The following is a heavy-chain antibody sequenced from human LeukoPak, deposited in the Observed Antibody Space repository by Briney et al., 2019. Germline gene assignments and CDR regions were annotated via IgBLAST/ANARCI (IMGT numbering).Heavy chain of an antibody. J-gene: IGHJ3*02. CDR3: ARDRQGAFDI. V-gene: IGHV4-59*01. Sequence: SETLSLTCTVSGGSISSYYWSWIRQPPGKGLEWIGYIYYSGSTNYNPSLKSRVTISVDTSKNQFSLKLSSVTAADTAVYYCARDRQGAFDIWGQGTVVTVSS. CDR1: GGSISSYY. CDR2: IYYSGST.